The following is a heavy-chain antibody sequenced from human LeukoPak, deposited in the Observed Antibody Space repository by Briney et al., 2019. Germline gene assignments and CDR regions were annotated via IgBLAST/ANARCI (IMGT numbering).Heavy chain of an antibody. Sequence: SVKVSCKASGGTFSSYAISGVRQAPGQGLEWMGRIIPIFGTANYAQKFQGRVTITTDESTSTAYMELSSLRSEDTAVYYCARETGLWSDFDYWGQGTLVTVSS. CDR1: GGTFSSYA. V-gene: IGHV1-69*05. CDR3: ARETGLWSDFDY. CDR2: IIPIFGTA. J-gene: IGHJ4*02. D-gene: IGHD5-18*01.